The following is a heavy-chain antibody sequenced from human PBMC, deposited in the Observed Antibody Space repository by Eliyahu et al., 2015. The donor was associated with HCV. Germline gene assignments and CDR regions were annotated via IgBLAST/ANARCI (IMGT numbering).Heavy chain of an antibody. CDR2: IDPSDSYT. J-gene: IGHJ4*02. CDR3: ARIDSSGPPY. D-gene: IGHD3-22*01. V-gene: IGHV5-10-1*01. Sequence: GKGLEWMGRIDPSDSYTNYSPSFQGHVTISADKSISTAYLQWSSLKASDTAMYYCARIDSSGPPYWGQGTLVTVSS.